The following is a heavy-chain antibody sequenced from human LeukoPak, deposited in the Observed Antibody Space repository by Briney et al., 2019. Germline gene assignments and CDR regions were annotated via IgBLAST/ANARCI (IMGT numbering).Heavy chain of an antibody. J-gene: IGHJ6*03. Sequence: ASVKVSCKASGYTFTSYGISWVRQAPGQGLEWMGWISAYNGNTNYAQKLQGRVTMTTDTSTSTAYMELRSLRSDDTAVYYCARDRWLPDYYYYMDVWGKGTTVTVSS. CDR2: ISAYNGNT. CDR1: GYTFTSYG. V-gene: IGHV1-18*01. CDR3: ARDRWLPDYYYYMDV. D-gene: IGHD5-12*01.